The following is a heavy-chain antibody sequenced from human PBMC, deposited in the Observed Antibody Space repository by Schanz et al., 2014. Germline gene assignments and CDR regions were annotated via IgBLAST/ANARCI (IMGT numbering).Heavy chain of an antibody. V-gene: IGHV3-23*01. CDR1: GFTVNNYA. D-gene: IGHD6-19*01. CDR2: ITRQGTT. Sequence: EVQLLESGGRLVQPGGSLRLSCTVSGFTVNNYAKNWVRQAPGRGLEWVSGITRQGTTYYGDFVRGRFSISRDLSSNTLYLQMNSLRADDSAIYYCAKDHPSSGWPAFDVWGQGTQVTVSS. CDR3: AKDHPSSGWPAFDV. J-gene: IGHJ4*02.